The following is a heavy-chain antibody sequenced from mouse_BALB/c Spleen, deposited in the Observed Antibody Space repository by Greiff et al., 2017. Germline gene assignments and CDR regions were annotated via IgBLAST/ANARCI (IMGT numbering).Heavy chain of an antibody. D-gene: IGHD1-1*01. J-gene: IGHJ4*01. CDR3: AREKSSYGRYAMDY. CDR1: GFSLTSYG. CDR2: IWAGGST. Sequence: QVQLQQSGPGLVAPSQSLSITCTVSGFSLTSYGVHWVRQPPGKGLEWLGVIWAGGSTNYNSALMSRLSISKDNSKSQVFLKMNSLQTDDTAMYYCAREKSSYGRYAMDYWGQGTSVTVSS. V-gene: IGHV2-9*02.